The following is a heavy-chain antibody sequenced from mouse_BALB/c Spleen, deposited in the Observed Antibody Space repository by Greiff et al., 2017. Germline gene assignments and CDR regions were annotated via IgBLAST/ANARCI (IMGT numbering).Heavy chain of an antibody. CDR2: INPYNDGT. Sequence: EVQLQQSGPELVKPGASVRISCKASGYTFTSYYIHWVKQRPGQGLEWIGYINPYNDGTKYNEKFKGKATLTSDKSSSTAYMELSSLTSEDSAVYYCASLYYGNYVAWFAYWGQGTLVTVSA. CDR1: GYTFTSYY. CDR3: ASLYYGNYVAWFAY. D-gene: IGHD2-1*01. V-gene: IGHV1-14*01. J-gene: IGHJ3*01.